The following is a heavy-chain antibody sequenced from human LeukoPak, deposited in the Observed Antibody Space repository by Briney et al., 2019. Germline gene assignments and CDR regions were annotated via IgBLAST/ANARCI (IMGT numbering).Heavy chain of an antibody. D-gene: IGHD7-27*01. CDR2: IYHSGTT. CDR3: ARAKTNSGDSDY. J-gene: IGHJ4*02. CDR1: GFSISSGYY. V-gene: IGHV4-38-2*02. Sequence: KTSETLSLTCTVSGFSISSGYYWGWIRQPPGKGLEWIGSIYHSGTTYYNPSLKSRVTISVDTSKNQFSLKLNSVTAADTAVYYCARAKTNSGDSDYWGQGTLVTVSS.